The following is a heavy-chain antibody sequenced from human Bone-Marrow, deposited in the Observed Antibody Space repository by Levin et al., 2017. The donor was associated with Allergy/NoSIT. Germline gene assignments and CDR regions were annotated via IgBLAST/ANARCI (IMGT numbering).Heavy chain of an antibody. D-gene: IGHD2-8*01. CDR3: AHIGRDIVLIGSYYFDY. CDR1: GFSLSTSGVG. CDR2: IYWDDDK. V-gene: IGHV2-5*02. Sequence: ESGPTLVKPTQTLTLTCTFSGFSLSTSGVGVGWIRQPPGKALEWLALIYWDDDKRYSPSLKSRLTITKDTSKNQVVLTMTNMDPVDTATYYCAHIGRDIVLIGSYYFDYWGQGTLVTVSS. J-gene: IGHJ4*02.